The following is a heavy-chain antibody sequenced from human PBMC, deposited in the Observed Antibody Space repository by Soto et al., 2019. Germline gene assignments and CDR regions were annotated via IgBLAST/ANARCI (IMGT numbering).Heavy chain of an antibody. CDR1: GFTLAKYT. V-gene: IGHV3-23*01. CDR2: SSSSGGT. Sequence: EVLLLESGGDVVQLGGSLRLSCAASGFTLAKYTMGWVRQTPRKGLEWVAESSSSGGTEYADSVKGRFTSSRDNSKNTVFLQVKNLRVEDTALYYCARDREPYGIWTCDSWVQRTLVTVSS. D-gene: IGHD3-10*01. CDR3: ARDREPYGIWTCDS. J-gene: IGHJ4*02.